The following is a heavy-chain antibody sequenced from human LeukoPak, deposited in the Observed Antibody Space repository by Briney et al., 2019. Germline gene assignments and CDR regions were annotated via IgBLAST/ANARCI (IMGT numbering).Heavy chain of an antibody. J-gene: IGHJ5*02. D-gene: IGHD2-2*01. V-gene: IGHV4-59*10. CDR2: IYTSGST. CDR1: GGSFSSYY. Sequence: PSETLSLTCAVYGGSFSSYYWSWIRQPAGKGLEWIGRIYTSGSTNYNPSLKSRVTMSVDTSKNQFSLKLSSVTAADTAVYYCARVRCSSTSCYANWFDPWGQGTLVTVSS. CDR3: ARVRCSSTSCYANWFDP.